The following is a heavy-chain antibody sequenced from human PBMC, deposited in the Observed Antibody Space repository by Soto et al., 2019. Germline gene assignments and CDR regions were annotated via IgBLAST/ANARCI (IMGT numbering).Heavy chain of an antibody. CDR1: GFTFSSYA. J-gene: IGHJ4*02. D-gene: IGHD6-6*01. Sequence: EVQLLESGGGLVQPGGSLRLSCAASGFTFSSYAMSWVRQAPGKGLECVSVISDSGGTTYYADSVKGRFTISRDNSKNTLFLQMNSLRAEDTAVYYCVTWYYSSSSRFNYWGQGTLVTVSS. CDR2: ISDSGGTT. V-gene: IGHV3-23*01. CDR3: VTWYYSSSSRFNY.